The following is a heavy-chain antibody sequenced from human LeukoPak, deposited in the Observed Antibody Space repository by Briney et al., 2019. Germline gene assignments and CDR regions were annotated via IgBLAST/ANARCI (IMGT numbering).Heavy chain of an antibody. CDR1: GFTFSDYD. CDR2: ISGRSSHT. Sequence: PGGSLRLSCSASGFTFSDYDMNWIRQAPGKGLEWISAISGRSSHTYYGDSVKGRFSISRDNAKNLLYLQMYGLGAEDTAVYYCGRAFPPLRTSSAGDLWGQGTLVTVSS. D-gene: IGHD3-16*01. V-gene: IGHV3-21*06. J-gene: IGHJ4*02. CDR3: GRAFPPLRTSSAGDL.